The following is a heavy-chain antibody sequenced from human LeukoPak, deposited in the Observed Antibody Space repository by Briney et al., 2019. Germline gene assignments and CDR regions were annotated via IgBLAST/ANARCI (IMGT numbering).Heavy chain of an antibody. CDR2: IKQDGSEK. CDR1: GFTFSSYW. J-gene: IGHJ6*03. Sequence: GSLRLSCAASGFTFSSYWMSWVRQAPGKGLEWVANIKQDGSEKYYVDSVKGRFTISRDNAKNSLYLQMNSLRAEDTAVYYCARIWYSSSWYGNYYYYMDVWGKGTTVTISS. D-gene: IGHD6-13*01. V-gene: IGHV3-7*03. CDR3: ARIWYSSSWYGNYYYYMDV.